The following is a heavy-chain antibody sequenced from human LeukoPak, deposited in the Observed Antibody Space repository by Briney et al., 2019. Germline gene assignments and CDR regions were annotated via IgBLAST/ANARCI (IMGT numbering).Heavy chain of an antibody. D-gene: IGHD6-13*01. CDR2: IIPIFGTA. V-gene: IGHV1-69*05. J-gene: IGHJ4*02. CDR1: GGTFSSYA. Sequence: SVKVSCKASGGTFSSYAISWVRQAPGQGLEWMGRIIPIFGTANYAQKFQGRVTITTDESTSTAYMELSSLRSEDAAVYYCARDSPIAALTDYWGQGTLVTVSS. CDR3: ARDSPIAALTDY.